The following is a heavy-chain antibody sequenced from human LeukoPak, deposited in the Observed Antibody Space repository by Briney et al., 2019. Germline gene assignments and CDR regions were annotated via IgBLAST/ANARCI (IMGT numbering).Heavy chain of an antibody. CDR2: ISGSGGST. V-gene: IGHV3-23*01. CDR1: GFTFSSYA. D-gene: IGHD3-22*01. J-gene: IGHJ6*03. Sequence: PGGSLRLSCAASGFTFSSYAMSWVRQAPGKGLEWVSAISGSGGSTYYADSVKGRFTISRDNSRNTLYLQMNSLRAEDTAVYYCAKDGDSRVRYYYYYYMDVWGKGTTVTVSS. CDR3: AKDGDSRVRYYYYYYMDV.